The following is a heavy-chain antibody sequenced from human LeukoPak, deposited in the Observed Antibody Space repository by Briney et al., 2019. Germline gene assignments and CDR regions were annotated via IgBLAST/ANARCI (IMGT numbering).Heavy chain of an antibody. V-gene: IGHV3-30*02. CDR3: AKEKWELRSSFDS. CDR1: GFTFSSYG. Sequence: GGSLRLSCAASGFTFSSYGMHWVRQAPGKGLEWGAFIRYDGSNKYYADSVRGRFTISRDNSKNTLYLQMNSLRPEDTAVYYCAKEKWELRSSFDSWGQGTLVPVSS. CDR2: IRYDGSNK. D-gene: IGHD1-26*01. J-gene: IGHJ4*02.